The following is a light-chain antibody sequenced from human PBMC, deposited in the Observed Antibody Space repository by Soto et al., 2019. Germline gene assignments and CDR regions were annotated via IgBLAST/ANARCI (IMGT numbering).Light chain of an antibody. J-gene: IGKJ5*01. CDR2: AAS. CDR1: QSGSSSQ. V-gene: IGKV3-20*01. Sequence: EIVLTQSPGTLPLSPGERATLSCRASQSGSSSQLGWYQQKQGQDPRLLVYAASTRATGIPDRFTGSGSGTDFTLTISRLEPEDFAVYYCQQYGSSPLVTLGQGTRLEIK. CDR3: QQYGSSPLVT.